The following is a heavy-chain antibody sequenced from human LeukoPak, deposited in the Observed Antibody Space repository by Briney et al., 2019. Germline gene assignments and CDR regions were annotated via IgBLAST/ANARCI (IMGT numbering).Heavy chain of an antibody. D-gene: IGHD2-2*01. CDR2: INHSGST. J-gene: IGHJ5*02. CDR1: GGSFSGYN. CDR3: ALSGCSSTSCFTFDP. V-gene: IGHV4-34*01. Sequence: SETLSLTCAVYGGSFSGYNWSWIRQPPGKGLEWIGEINHSGSTNYNPSLKSRVTISVDTSKNQFSLKLSSVTAADTAVYYCALSGCSSTSCFTFDPWGQGTLVTVSS.